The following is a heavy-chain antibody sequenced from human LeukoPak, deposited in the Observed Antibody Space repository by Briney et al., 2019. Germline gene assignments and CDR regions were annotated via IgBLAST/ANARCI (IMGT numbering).Heavy chain of an antibody. CDR1: GDSVSSNSAA. Sequence: SQTLSLTFAISGDSVSSNSAAWHWFRQSPSRGLEWLGKTCYRSKWYSDYAISVKSRITINPDTSKNQYSLQLNSVTPEDTAVYYCTRGLHWAFDYWGQGTLVTVSS. J-gene: IGHJ4*02. D-gene: IGHD7-27*01. CDR3: TRGLHWAFDY. CDR2: TCYRSKWYS. V-gene: IGHV6-1*01.